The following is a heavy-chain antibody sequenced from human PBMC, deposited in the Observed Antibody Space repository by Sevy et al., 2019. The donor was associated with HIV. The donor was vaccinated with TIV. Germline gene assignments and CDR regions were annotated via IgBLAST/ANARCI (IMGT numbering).Heavy chain of an antibody. CDR2: IKSKTDGGTT. CDR3: TSPSGYDINFDY. J-gene: IGHJ4*02. V-gene: IGHV3-15*01. Sequence: GGSLRLSCAASGFTFSNAWMSWVRQAPGKGLEWVGRIKSKTDGGTTDYAAPVKVRFTISRDDSKNTLYLQMNSLKTEDTAAYYCTSPSGYDINFDYWGQGTLVTPSS. D-gene: IGHD5-12*01. CDR1: GFTFSNAW.